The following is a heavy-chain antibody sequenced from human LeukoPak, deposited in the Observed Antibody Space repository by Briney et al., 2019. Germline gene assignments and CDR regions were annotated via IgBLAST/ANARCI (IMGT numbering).Heavy chain of an antibody. J-gene: IGHJ4*02. D-gene: IGHD6-6*01. V-gene: IGHV4-59*08. CDR2: IYYSGST. CDR3: ARNTAALSHTTI. CDR1: GGSIGSYD. Sequence: SETLSLTCTVLGGSIGSYDGSWIRQPPGKGLEWIGYIYYSGSTNYKPSLKSRVTISVDTSKNQFSLKLSSVTAAESAVYYCARNTAALSHTTIWGQGTLVTVFS.